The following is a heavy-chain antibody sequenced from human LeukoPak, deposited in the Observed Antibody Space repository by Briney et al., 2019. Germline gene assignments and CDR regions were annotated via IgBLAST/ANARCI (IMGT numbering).Heavy chain of an antibody. CDR2: IYYSGST. D-gene: IGHD3-10*01. CDR3: ARGWYYGSGSLNWFDP. J-gene: IGHJ5*02. V-gene: IGHV4-31*03. Sequence: SQTLSLTCTVSGGSISSGGYYWSWIRQHPGKGLEWIGYIYYSGSTYYNPSLKSRVTISVDTSKNQFSLKLSSVTAADTAVYYCARGWYYGSGSLNWFDPWGQGTLVTASS. CDR1: GGSISSGGYY.